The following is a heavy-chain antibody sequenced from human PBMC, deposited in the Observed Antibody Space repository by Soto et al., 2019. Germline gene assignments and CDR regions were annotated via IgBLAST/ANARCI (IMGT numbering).Heavy chain of an antibody. V-gene: IGHV3-66*01. D-gene: IGHD1-1*01. CDR3: ATVRTGTTSDY. Sequence: GGSLRLSCAAPGFTVSSNYMSWVRQAPGKGLEWVSVIYSGGSTYYADSVKGRFTISRDNSKNTLYLQMNSLRAEDTAVYYCATVRTGTTSDYWGQGTLVTVSS. CDR1: GFTVSSNY. CDR2: IYSGGST. J-gene: IGHJ4*02.